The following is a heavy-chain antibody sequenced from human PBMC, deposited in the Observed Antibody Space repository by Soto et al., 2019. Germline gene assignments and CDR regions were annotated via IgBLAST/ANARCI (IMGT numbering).Heavy chain of an antibody. CDR3: ARDLRGAFDY. J-gene: IGHJ4*02. CDR1: GVTFCSYS. D-gene: IGHD5-12*01. CDR2: ISSSSSYI. Sequence: GGSLRLSCAASGVTFCSYSMDWVRQAPGKGLEWVSSISSSSSYIYYADSVKGRFTISRDNAKNSLYLQMNSLRAEDTAVYYCARDLRGAFDYGGQGTLVTVSS. V-gene: IGHV3-21*01.